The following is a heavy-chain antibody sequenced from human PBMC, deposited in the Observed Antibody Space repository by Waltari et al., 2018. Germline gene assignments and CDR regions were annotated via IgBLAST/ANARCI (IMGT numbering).Heavy chain of an antibody. D-gene: IGHD4-4*01. V-gene: IGHV3-74*03. CDR2: INTDGSDT. CDR1: GFTFSSHW. Sequence: EVQLVESGGGLVQPGGSLRLSCAASGFTFSSHWMHWVRHAPGTGLVWVSRINTDGSDTAYAAYVRGRFTISRDNAKNTLFLQMNSLRVEDTAVYYCARAYSGKKNPKESWGQGTLVTVSS. J-gene: IGHJ5*02. CDR3: ARAYSGKKNPKES.